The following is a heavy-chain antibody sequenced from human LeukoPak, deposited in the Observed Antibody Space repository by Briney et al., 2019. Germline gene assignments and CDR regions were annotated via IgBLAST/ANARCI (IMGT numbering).Heavy chain of an antibody. Sequence: GGSLRLSCEASAFTFSSYGMHWVRQAPGKGLEWVAVIWYDGSNKNYADSVKGRFTISRDNSKNTLYLQMNSLRAEDTAVYYCARGGRTTWHGMDVWGQGTTVTVSS. V-gene: IGHV3-33*01. D-gene: IGHD4-17*01. CDR2: IWYDGSNK. J-gene: IGHJ6*02. CDR3: ARGGRTTWHGMDV. CDR1: AFTFSSYG.